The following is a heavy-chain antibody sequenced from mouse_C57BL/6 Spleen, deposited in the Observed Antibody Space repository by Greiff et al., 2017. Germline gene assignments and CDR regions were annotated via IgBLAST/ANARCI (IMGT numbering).Heavy chain of an antibody. CDR2: IDPSDSYT. Sequence: QVHVKQPGAELVMPGASVKLSCKASGYTFTSYWMHWVKQRPGQGLEWIGEIDPSDSYTNYNQKFKGKSTLTVDKSSSTAYMQLSSLTSEDSAVYYCARLLRSHYFDYWGQGTTLTVSS. CDR3: ARLLRSHYFDY. V-gene: IGHV1-69*01. CDR1: GYTFTSYW. J-gene: IGHJ2*01. D-gene: IGHD1-1*01.